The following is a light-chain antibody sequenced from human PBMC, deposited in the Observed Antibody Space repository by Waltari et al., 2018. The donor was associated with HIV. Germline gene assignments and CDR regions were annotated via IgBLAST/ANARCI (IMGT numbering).Light chain of an antibody. CDR1: QGISTW. V-gene: IGKV1-12*01. CDR2: GAS. J-gene: IGKJ5*01. CDR3: QQTNSFPFT. Sequence: DIQLTQFPYSVSAYVGDRVTFTCRAAQGISTWLAWYQQKPGKAPKLLISGASNLEPGVPSRFSGSGSGTSFSLTITSLQADDFAVYYCQQTNSFPFTFGQGTRLEIK.